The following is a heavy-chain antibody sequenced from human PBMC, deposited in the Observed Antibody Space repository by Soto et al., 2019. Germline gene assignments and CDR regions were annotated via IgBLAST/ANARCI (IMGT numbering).Heavy chain of an antibody. Sequence: PGGSLRLSCAASGFTFRDYYMSWIRQAPGKGLESVSYISSSGNTIYYADSVKGQFTISRDNAKNSLYLQMNSLRAEDTAVYYCARDLGRAGYSGTGYWGQGTLVTVSS. CDR3: ARDLGRAGYSGTGY. CDR2: ISSSGNTI. J-gene: IGHJ4*02. D-gene: IGHD2-21*01. CDR1: GFTFRDYY. V-gene: IGHV3-11*01.